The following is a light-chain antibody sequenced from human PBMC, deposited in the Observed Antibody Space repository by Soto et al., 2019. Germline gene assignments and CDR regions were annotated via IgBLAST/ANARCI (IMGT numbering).Light chain of an antibody. CDR2: RAS. CDR3: QQYNNWPPIT. Sequence: EIVMTQSPVTLSVSPGERVTLSCRASQSLGGNLAWYQQKPGQAPRLFIFRASSRATGVPAKFSASGSGTEFTLTISSLQSEDFAVYYCQQYNNWPPITFGQGTRLEIK. CDR1: QSLGGN. V-gene: IGKV3-15*01. J-gene: IGKJ5*01.